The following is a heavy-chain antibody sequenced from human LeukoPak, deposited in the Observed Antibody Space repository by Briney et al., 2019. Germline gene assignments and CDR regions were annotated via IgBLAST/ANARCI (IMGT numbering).Heavy chain of an antibody. CDR1: GGSISSYY. J-gene: IGHJ6*02. V-gene: IGHV4-59*01. CDR2: IYYGGST. CDR3: ARSYYDSSGYYYFYYGMDV. D-gene: IGHD3-22*01. Sequence: PSETLSLTCSVPGGSISSYYWSWIRQPPGKGLEWIGYIYYGGSTTYNPSLKSRVTISVDTSKNQFSLKLSSVTAADTAVYYCARSYYDSSGYYYFYYGMDVWGQGTTVTVSS.